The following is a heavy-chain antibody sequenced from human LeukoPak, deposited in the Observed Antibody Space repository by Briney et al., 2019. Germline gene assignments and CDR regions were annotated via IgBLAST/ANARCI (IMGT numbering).Heavy chain of an antibody. J-gene: IGHJ4*02. V-gene: IGHV1-69*05. D-gene: IGHD5-18*01. CDR2: IIPIFGTS. CDR3: ATARDTAMDPFDY. Sequence: SVKVSCKSSGGTFSSYVISWVRQAPGQGLEWMGRIIPIFGTSKYAQKFQGRVTFTTDESTSTAYMEVSSLRFEDTAVYYCATARDTAMDPFDYWGQGALVTVSS. CDR1: GGTFSSYV.